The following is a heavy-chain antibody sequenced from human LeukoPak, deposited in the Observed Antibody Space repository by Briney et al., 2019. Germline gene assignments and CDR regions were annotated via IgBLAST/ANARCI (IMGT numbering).Heavy chain of an antibody. D-gene: IGHD6-19*01. Sequence: GGSLRLSCTASGFTFSGAWMTWVRQAPGKGLEWVANIREDGTEKNYVDSVKGRFTISRDNAKNSLFLQMSNLRDEDTAVYYCARDPYSGGYGAYYYYYMDVWGKGTTVTVSS. CDR3: ARDPYSGGYGAYYYYYMDV. CDR1: GFTFSGAW. CDR2: IREDGTEK. J-gene: IGHJ6*03. V-gene: IGHV3-7*01.